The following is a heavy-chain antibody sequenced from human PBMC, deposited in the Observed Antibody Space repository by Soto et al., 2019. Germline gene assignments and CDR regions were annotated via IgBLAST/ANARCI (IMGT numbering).Heavy chain of an antibody. D-gene: IGHD6-13*01. Sequence: SETLSLTCTVSGGSISSGGYYWSWIRQHPGKGLEWIGYIYYSGSTYYNPSLKSRVTISVDTSKNQFSLKLSSVTAADTAVYYCASSMAAAGSIWESEAFDIWGQGTMVTVSS. CDR2: IYYSGST. CDR3: ASSMAAAGSIWESEAFDI. CDR1: GGSISSGGYY. V-gene: IGHV4-31*03. J-gene: IGHJ3*02.